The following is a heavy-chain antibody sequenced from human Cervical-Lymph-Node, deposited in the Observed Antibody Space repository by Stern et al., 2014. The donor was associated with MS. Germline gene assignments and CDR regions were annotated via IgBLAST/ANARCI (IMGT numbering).Heavy chain of an antibody. Sequence: EVQLVESGGGLIQPGGSLRLSCAASAFTVTNTYMTWVRQAPGKGLEWLAIIYSNDRTFYADSVKGRFTISRDNSKNTMYLQMNRLRVEDTAIYYCARDYGMAGGGDNYYGVDVWGQGTTVTVSS. CDR2: IYSNDRT. V-gene: IGHV3-53*01. CDR1: AFTVTNTY. D-gene: IGHD2-21*02. J-gene: IGHJ6*01. CDR3: ARDYGMAGGGDNYYGVDV.